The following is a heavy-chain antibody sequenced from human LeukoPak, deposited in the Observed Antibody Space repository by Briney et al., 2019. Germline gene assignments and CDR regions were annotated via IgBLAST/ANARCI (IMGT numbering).Heavy chain of an antibody. V-gene: IGHV3-23*01. CDR1: GFTFSSYA. CDR3: AKEERESQWLVRDDAFDI. J-gene: IGHJ3*02. Sequence: GGSLRLSCAASGFTFSSYAMSWVRQAPGKGLEWVSAISGSGGSTYYADSVKGRFTISRDNSKDTLYLQMNSLRAEDTAVYYCAKEERESQWLVRDDAFDIWGQGTMVTVSS. CDR2: ISGSGGST. D-gene: IGHD6-19*01.